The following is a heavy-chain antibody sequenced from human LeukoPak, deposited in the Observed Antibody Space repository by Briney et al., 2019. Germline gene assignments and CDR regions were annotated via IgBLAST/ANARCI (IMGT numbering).Heavy chain of an antibody. CDR1: GYTFTGYY. CDR3: ARDRVPAAPGDY. Sequence: ASVKVSCKASGYTFTGYYMHRVRQAPGQGLEWMGWINPNSGGTNYAQKFQGRVTMTRDTSISTAYMELSRLRSDDTAVYYCARDRVPAAPGDYWGQGTLVTVSS. J-gene: IGHJ4*02. CDR2: INPNSGGT. D-gene: IGHD2-2*01. V-gene: IGHV1-2*02.